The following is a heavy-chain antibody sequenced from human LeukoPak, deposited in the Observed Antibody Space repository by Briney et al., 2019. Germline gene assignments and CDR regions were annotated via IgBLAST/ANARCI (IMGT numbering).Heavy chain of an antibody. CDR2: IYPSGST. J-gene: IGHJ6*03. V-gene: IGHV4-4*07. Sequence: SETLSLTCTVSGGSISTGYWSWIRQPAGKGLEWIGRIYPSGSTNYNPSLKSRVTMSVDTSKNQFSLKLSSVTAADTAVYYCARDHVGDDFWSGYRYYYYMDVWGKGTTVTVSS. D-gene: IGHD3-3*01. CDR1: GGSISTGY. CDR3: ARDHVGDDFWSGYRYYYYMDV.